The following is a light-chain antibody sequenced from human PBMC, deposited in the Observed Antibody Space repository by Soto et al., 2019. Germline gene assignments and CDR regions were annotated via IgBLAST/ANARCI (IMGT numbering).Light chain of an antibody. Sequence: EIVLTQSPGTLSLSPGERATLSCRASQTVSNSYIAWYQQKPGQAPRLLIYGASSRATGIPDRFSGSGSGTDVTLTISRLEPEDFAVYYCQQYGSSPWTFGQGTKVEIK. CDR3: QQYGSSPWT. V-gene: IGKV3-20*01. CDR1: QTVSNSY. CDR2: GAS. J-gene: IGKJ1*01.